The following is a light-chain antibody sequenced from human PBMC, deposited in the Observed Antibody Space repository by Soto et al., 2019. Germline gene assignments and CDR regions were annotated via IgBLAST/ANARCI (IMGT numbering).Light chain of an antibody. CDR3: LQGCNTFWT. Sequence: DIQMPQSPSSLSASVGDSVTVTCRASQPIGTSLHWYQQRAGKAPKVLISSASRLQSWVSSRFSGSGSGTHFTLTISSLRPEDSATYFFLQGCNTFWTFGQATKVEIK. CDR2: SAS. J-gene: IGKJ1*01. V-gene: IGKV1-39*01. CDR1: QPIGTS.